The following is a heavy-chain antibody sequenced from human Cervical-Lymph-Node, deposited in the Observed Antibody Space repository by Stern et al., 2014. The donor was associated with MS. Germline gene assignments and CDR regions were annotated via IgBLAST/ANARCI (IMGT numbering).Heavy chain of an antibody. CDR3: ARGGGLVGYFDY. Sequence: QMQLVQSGAEVKKPGSSVKVSFKASGDTFSSYDINWVRQAPGQGLEWMGGISPVFGTTNYAQKFQGRVTITADKSTNTAYMELMTLRSEDTAVYYCARGGGLVGYFDYWGQGTLVSVSS. CDR2: ISPVFGTT. CDR1: GDTFSSYD. J-gene: IGHJ4*02. V-gene: IGHV1-69*06. D-gene: IGHD1-26*01.